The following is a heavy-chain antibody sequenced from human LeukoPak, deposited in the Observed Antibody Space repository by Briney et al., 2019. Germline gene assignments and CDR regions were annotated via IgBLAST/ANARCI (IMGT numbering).Heavy chain of an antibody. V-gene: IGHV1-69*13. CDR2: IIPSYGTG. J-gene: IGHJ5*02. CDR1: RGTFSSYA. CDR3: ARDRPGRYCSSTSCYTASPFDP. Sequence: ASVKVSRKASRGTFSSYAISWGRQAPGQGLEWMGGIIPSYGTGNYAQKFQCRVTITADESQSTVYKEMSSLRSADTAVYYCARDRPGRYCSSTSCYTASPFDPWGQGTLVTVSS. D-gene: IGHD2-2*02.